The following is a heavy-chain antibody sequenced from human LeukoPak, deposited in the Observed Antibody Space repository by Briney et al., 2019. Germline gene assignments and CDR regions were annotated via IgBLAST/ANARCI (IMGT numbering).Heavy chain of an antibody. V-gene: IGHV4-34*01. CDR1: GGSFSGYY. Sequence: PSETLSLTCAVYGGSFSGYYWSWIRQPPGKGLEWIGEINHSGSTNYNPSLKSRVTISVDTSKNQFSLKLSSVTAADTAVYYCARHPPVYCGPVGNYFDYWGQGTLVTVSS. J-gene: IGHJ4*02. D-gene: IGHD3-10*01. CDR2: INHSGST. CDR3: ARHPPVYCGPVGNYFDY.